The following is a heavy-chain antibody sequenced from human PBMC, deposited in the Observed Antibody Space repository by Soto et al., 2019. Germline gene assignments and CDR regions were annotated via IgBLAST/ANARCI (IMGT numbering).Heavy chain of an antibody. CDR1: GFTFSSYA. J-gene: IGHJ4*02. CDR2: ISGSGGST. CDR3: ATVRTPHYYDSSGQYYFDY. V-gene: IGHV3-23*01. D-gene: IGHD3-22*01. Sequence: EVQLLESGGGLVQPGGSLRLSCAASGFTFSSYAMSWVRQAPGKGLEWVSAISGSGGSTYYADSVKGRFTISRDNSKNTRYLQMNSLTAEDTAVYYCATVRTPHYYDSSGQYYFDYWGQGTLVTVSS.